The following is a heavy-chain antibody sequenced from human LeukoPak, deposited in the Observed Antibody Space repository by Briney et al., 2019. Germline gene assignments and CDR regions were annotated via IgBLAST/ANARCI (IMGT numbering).Heavy chain of an antibody. Sequence: GESLKISCKGSGYSFTSYWSGWVRQMPGKGLEWMGIIYPGDSDTRYSPSFQGQVTISADKSISTAYLQWSRLKASDTAMYYCARHSSLGYCSSTSCQISALDYWGQGTLVTVSS. CDR3: ARHSSLGYCSSTSCQISALDY. V-gene: IGHV5-51*01. D-gene: IGHD2-2*01. CDR1: GYSFTSYW. J-gene: IGHJ4*02. CDR2: IYPGDSDT.